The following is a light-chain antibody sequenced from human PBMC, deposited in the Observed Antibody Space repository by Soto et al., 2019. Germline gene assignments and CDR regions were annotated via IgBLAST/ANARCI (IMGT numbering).Light chain of an antibody. Sequence: QSALTQPASVSGSPGQSITISCTGTSSDVGAYNYVSWYQQHPGKAPKLMIHEVSKRPSGVSNRFSGSKSGNTASLTISGLQAEDEADYYCSSYTSSSTPYVFGTGTQLTVL. CDR1: SSDVGAYNY. J-gene: IGLJ1*01. CDR2: EVS. V-gene: IGLV2-14*01. CDR3: SSYTSSSTPYV.